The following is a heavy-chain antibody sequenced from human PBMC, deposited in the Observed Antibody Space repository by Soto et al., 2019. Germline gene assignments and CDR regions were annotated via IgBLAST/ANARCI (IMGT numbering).Heavy chain of an antibody. CDR3: AGLFPYVSSGYHLNY. V-gene: IGHV4-34*01. Sequence: PSETLSLTCAVYGGSFSGYYWSWIRQPPGKGLEWIGEINHSGSTNYNPSLKSRVTISVDKSKNQFSLKLNSVTAADTAVFYCAGLFPYVSSGYHLNYLGQGTLVTVSS. CDR1: GGSFSGYY. CDR2: INHSGST. J-gene: IGHJ4*02. D-gene: IGHD3-22*01.